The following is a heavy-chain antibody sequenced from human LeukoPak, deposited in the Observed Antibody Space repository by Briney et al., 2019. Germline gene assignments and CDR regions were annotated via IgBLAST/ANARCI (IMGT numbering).Heavy chain of an antibody. J-gene: IGHJ4*02. Sequence: GGSLRLSCAASGFTFSSYWMHWVRQAPGKGLVWVSRINSDGSSTSYADSVKGRFTISRDNAKNTLYLQMNSLRAEDTAVYYCAKGGFGELLRPTHFDYWGQGTLVTVSS. CDR3: AKGGFGELLRPTHFDY. CDR2: INSDGSST. V-gene: IGHV3-74*01. D-gene: IGHD1-26*01. CDR1: GFTFSSYW.